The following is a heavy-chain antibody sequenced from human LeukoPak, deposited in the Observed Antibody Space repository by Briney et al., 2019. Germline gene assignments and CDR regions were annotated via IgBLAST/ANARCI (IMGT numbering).Heavy chain of an antibody. CDR1: GFTVVTNY. D-gene: IGHD3-10*01. V-gene: IGHV3-66*04. Sequence: PGGSLRLSCAASGFTVVTNYINWVRQPPGKGLEWVSVIYSGGSKYYADSVKGRFTTSRDNSKNTVYLQMNSLRAEDTAVYYCARQLWFGESPDAFDIWGQGTMVTVSS. CDR2: IYSGGSK. J-gene: IGHJ3*02. CDR3: ARQLWFGESPDAFDI.